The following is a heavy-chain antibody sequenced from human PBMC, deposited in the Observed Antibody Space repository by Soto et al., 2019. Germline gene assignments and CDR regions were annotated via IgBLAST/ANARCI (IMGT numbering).Heavy chain of an antibody. CDR1: GGSISSGGYY. CDR2: IYYSGST. D-gene: IGHD3-3*01. J-gene: IGHJ4*02. Sequence: KTSETLSLTCTVSGGSISSGGYYWSWIRQHPGKGLEWIGYIYYSGSTYYNPSLKSRVTISVDTSKNQFSLKLSSVTAADTAVYYCAREDDFWSGYRNWGQGTLVTVSS. CDR3: AREDDFWSGYRN. V-gene: IGHV4-31*03.